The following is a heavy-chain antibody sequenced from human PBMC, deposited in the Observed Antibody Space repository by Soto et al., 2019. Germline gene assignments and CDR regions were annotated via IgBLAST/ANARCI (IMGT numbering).Heavy chain of an antibody. D-gene: IGHD3-3*01. CDR3: ARVMYYDFWSGSPARAFDI. CDR1: GGSISSGDYS. V-gene: IGHV4-30-4*01. J-gene: IGHJ3*02. Sequence: SETLSLTCTVSGGSISSGDYSWSWIRQPPGKGLEWIGYIYYSGSTYYNPSLKSRVTISVDTSKNQFSLKLSSVTAADTAVYYCARVMYYDFWSGSPARAFDIWGQGTMVTVSS. CDR2: IYYSGST.